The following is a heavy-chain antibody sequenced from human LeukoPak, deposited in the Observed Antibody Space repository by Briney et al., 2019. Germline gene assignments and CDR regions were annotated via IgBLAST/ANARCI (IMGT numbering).Heavy chain of an antibody. CDR2: INHSGST. CDR1: GGSFSGYY. V-gene: IGHV4-34*01. Sequence: SETLSLTCAVYGGSFSGYYWSWIRQPPGKGLEWIGEINHSGSTNYNPSLKSRVTISVDTSKNQFSLKLSSVTAADTAVYYCARANYYDSSGVDYWGQGALVTVSS. CDR3: ARANYYDSSGVDY. J-gene: IGHJ4*02. D-gene: IGHD3-22*01.